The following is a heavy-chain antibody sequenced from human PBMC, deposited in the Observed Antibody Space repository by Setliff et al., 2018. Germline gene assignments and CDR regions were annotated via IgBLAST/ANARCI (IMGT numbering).Heavy chain of an antibody. CDR2: IRQDGNNK. D-gene: IGHD5-12*01. CDR1: GFTFRSHG. Sequence: GVSLRLSCAASGFTFRSHGMHWVRQAPGKGLEWVAFIRQDGNNKYYRDSVRGRFTISRDNSKTTLFLQMNSLRPEDTGIYYCAKEVMGLHLSGLDYWGQGNLVTVSS. J-gene: IGHJ4*02. V-gene: IGHV3-30*02. CDR3: AKEVMGLHLSGLDY.